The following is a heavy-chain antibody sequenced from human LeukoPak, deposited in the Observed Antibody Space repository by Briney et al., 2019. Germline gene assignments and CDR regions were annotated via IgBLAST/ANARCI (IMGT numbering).Heavy chain of an antibody. Sequence: PGVSLRLSCAASGFTFSSNGMTWVRQGPGKGLEWVSSISGSGGSTYYADSVKGRFTISRDNTKNTLYLQMNSLRAEDTAVYYCAKDARGSLFDPWGQGTLVTVSS. D-gene: IGHD6-13*01. CDR2: ISGSGGST. CDR3: AKDARGSLFDP. J-gene: IGHJ5*02. V-gene: IGHV3-23*01. CDR1: GFTFSSNG.